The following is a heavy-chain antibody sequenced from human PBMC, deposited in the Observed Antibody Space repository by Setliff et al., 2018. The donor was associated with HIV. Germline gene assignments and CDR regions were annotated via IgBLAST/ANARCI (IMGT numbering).Heavy chain of an antibody. D-gene: IGHD2-15*01. CDR2: ISSSGDVT. J-gene: IGHJ5*02. Sequence: GGSLRLSCAASGFTFSSYEMNWVRQAPGKGLEWVSYISSSGDVTYYTDSVKGRFTISRDNSRNIVYLQMYSLRIEDTAVYYCAKGIKWLAPWGQGTPVTVSS. CDR3: AKGIKWLAP. CDR1: GFTFSSYE. V-gene: IGHV3-48*03.